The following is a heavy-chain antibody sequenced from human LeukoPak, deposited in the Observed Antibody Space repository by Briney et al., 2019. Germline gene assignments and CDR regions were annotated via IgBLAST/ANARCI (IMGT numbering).Heavy chain of an antibody. CDR2: INTDTRNP. CDR1: GYTFTTYP. CDR3: ERGYSGNDFGP. Sequence: GASVKVSCKASGYTFTTYPMNWVRQAPGQGLEWMAWINTDTRNPTYAQGFTGRFVISLDTSVSTTYLQISSLKDEDTAVYYCERGYSGNDFGPWGQGTLVTVSS. J-gene: IGHJ5*02. V-gene: IGHV7-4-1*02. D-gene: IGHD5-12*01.